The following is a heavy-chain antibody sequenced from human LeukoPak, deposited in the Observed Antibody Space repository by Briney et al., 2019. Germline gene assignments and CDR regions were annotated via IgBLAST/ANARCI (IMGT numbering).Heavy chain of an antibody. D-gene: IGHD1-26*01. CDR2: FDPEDGAT. J-gene: IGHJ4*02. V-gene: IGHV1-24*01. CDR3: ATGLPVGATLGYYFDS. Sequence: ASVKVSCKVSGHTVTELSMHWVRQAPGKGLEWMGGFDPEDGATLYAQEFQDRVTMTEDTSTDTAYMDLGSLRSEDTAVYYCATGLPVGATLGYYFDSWGQGTLVTVSS. CDR1: GHTVTELS.